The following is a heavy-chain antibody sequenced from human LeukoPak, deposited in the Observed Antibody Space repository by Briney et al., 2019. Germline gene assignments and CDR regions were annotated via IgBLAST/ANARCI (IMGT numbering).Heavy chain of an antibody. CDR3: ARAGVLRFLEWLYLTYYFDY. J-gene: IGHJ4*02. D-gene: IGHD3-3*01. CDR1: GYTFTRYD. V-gene: IGHV1-8*01. CDR2: MNPNSGNT. Sequence: ASVKVSCKASGYTFTRYDINWVRQATGQGLEWMGWMNPNSGNTGYAQKFQGRVTMTRNTSISTAYMELSSLRSEDTAVYYCARAGVLRFLEWLYLTYYFDYWGQGTLVTVSS.